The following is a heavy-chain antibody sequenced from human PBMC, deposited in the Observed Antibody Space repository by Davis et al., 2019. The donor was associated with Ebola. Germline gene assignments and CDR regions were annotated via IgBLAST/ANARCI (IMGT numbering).Heavy chain of an antibody. V-gene: IGHV1-8*01. CDR1: GYTFTSYD. Sequence: ASVKVSCKASGYTFTSYDINWVRQATAQGLEWMGWMNPNSGNTGYAQKFQGRVTMTRNTSISTAYMELSSLRSEDTAVYYCARGGMYYDFWSGSGFGMDVWGQGTTVTVSS. D-gene: IGHD3-3*01. J-gene: IGHJ6*02. CDR3: ARGGMYYDFWSGSGFGMDV. CDR2: MNPNSGNT.